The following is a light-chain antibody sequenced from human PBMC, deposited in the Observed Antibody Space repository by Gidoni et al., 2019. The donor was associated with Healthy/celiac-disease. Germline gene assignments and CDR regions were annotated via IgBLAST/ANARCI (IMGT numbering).Light chain of an antibody. V-gene: IGKV1-9*01. CDR3: QQVNSYPLT. CDR2: AAS. CDR1: QGISSY. J-gene: IGKJ4*01. Sequence: DIQLTQSPSFLSASVGDRVTITCRASQGISSYLAWYQQKPGKAPKLLIYAASTLQSGVPSRFSGSRSGTEFTLTISSLQPEDFATYYCQQVNSYPLTFXGXTKVXIK.